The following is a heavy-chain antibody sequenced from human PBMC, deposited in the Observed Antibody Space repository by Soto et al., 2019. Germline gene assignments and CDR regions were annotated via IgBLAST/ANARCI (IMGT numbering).Heavy chain of an antibody. CDR1: GFTFRIYA. Sequence: QVQPVESGGGVVQPGRSLRLSCAASGFTFRIYAIHWVRQAPGKGLEWVAVISYDGSNKYYADSVKGRFTISRDNSKNTLYLQMNSLRAEDTAVYYCATLAVAGEGSDYWGQGTLVTVSS. J-gene: IGHJ4*02. V-gene: IGHV3-30-3*01. D-gene: IGHD6-19*01. CDR2: ISYDGSNK. CDR3: ATLAVAGEGSDY.